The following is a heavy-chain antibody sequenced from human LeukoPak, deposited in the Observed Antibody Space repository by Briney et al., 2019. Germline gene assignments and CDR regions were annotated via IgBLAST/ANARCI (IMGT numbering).Heavy chain of an antibody. V-gene: IGHV3-53*01. CDR1: GFTVSSNY. D-gene: IGHD5-24*01. CDR3: AREGRMRDSYYYYGMDV. CDR2: IYSGGST. J-gene: IGHJ6*02. Sequence: GGSLRLSCAASGFTVSSNYMSWVRQAPGKGLEWVSVIYSGGSTYYADSVKGRFTISRDNSKNTLYLQMNSLRAEDTAVYYCAREGRMRDSYYYYGMDVWGQGTTVTVSS.